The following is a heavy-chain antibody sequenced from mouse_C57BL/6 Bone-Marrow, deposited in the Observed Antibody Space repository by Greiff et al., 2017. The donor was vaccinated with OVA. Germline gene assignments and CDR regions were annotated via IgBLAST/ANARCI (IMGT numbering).Heavy chain of an antibody. CDR2: IYWDDDK. Sequence: QVTLKESGPGILQSSQTLSLTCSFSGFSLSTSGMGVSWIRQPSGKGLEWLAHIYWDDDKRYNPSLKSRLTISKATSRNQVFLKNTRVDTADTATCYCARERRAIYDGYYVYAMDYWGQGTSVTVSS. CDR1: GFSLSTSGMG. CDR3: ARERRAIYDGYYVYAMDY. J-gene: IGHJ4*01. D-gene: IGHD2-3*01. V-gene: IGHV8-12*01.